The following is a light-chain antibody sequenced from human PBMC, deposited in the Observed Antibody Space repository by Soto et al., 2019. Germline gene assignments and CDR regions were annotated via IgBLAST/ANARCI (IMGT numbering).Light chain of an antibody. CDR2: GDN. J-gene: IGLJ1*01. CDR1: KNDIGVYDF. CDR3: QSYDISLHNYV. Sequence: QSALPQPPSASGSPGQSVTISCTGTKNDIGVYDFVSWYQHHPGKAPRLIIYGDNNRPSGVPDRFSGSKSGTSASLAITSLQAEDEADYYCQSYDISLHNYVFGTGTKVTVL. V-gene: IGLV2-8*01.